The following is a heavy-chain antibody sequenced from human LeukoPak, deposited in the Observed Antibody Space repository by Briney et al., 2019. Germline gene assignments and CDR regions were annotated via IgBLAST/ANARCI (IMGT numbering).Heavy chain of an antibody. CDR2: IRGSGDIT. Sequence: PGGSLRLSCAASGFTFSSYSMNWVRQAPGKGLEWVSGIRGSGDITFYADSVKGRFTISRDNSKNTLYLQMNSLRAEDTAVYYCAKDLRYCSGGSCYGNDAFDIWGQGTMVTVSS. V-gene: IGHV3-23*01. CDR3: AKDLRYCSGGSCYGNDAFDI. CDR1: GFTFSSYS. J-gene: IGHJ3*02. D-gene: IGHD2-15*01.